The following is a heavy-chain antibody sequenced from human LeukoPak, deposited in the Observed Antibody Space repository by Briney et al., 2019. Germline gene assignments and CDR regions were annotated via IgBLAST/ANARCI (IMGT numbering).Heavy chain of an antibody. D-gene: IGHD6-19*01. CDR2: IKPGGTET. V-gene: IGHV3-7*01. J-gene: IGHJ4*02. Sequence: GGSLRLSCAASGFSLSTYWVRWVRQAPGTGLEWVANIKPGGTETYYVEPVKGRFTISRDNAKNLVYLQMNSLRAEDSAVYHCGRFGYVAGVDLWGQGTLVTVSS. CDR1: GFSLSTYW. CDR3: GRFGYVAGVDL.